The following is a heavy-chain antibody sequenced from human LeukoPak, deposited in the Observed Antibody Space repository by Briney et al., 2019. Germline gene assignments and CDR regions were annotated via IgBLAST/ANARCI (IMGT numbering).Heavy chain of an antibody. Sequence: SVKVSCKASGGTFSSYAISWVRQAPGQGLEWMGGIIPIFGTANYAQKFQDKVTITPDESTSRPYTELRSLRSEDTAVYYCARNHKDDYVWGSYGNWGQGNLVTVSS. V-gene: IGHV1-69*01. CDR3: ARNHKDDYVWGSYGN. CDR1: GGTFSSYA. D-gene: IGHD3-16*01. J-gene: IGHJ1*01. CDR2: IIPIFGTA.